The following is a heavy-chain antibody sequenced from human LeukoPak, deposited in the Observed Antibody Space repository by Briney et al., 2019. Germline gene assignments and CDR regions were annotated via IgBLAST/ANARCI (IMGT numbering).Heavy chain of an antibody. D-gene: IGHD4-23*01. CDR3: ARVSYTVVTPMGWLDP. J-gene: IGHJ5*02. V-gene: IGHV1-18*01. CDR1: GYTFTSYG. Sequence: ASVKVSCKASGYTFTSYGISWVRQAPGQGLEWMGWISAYNGNTKYAQKVQGRVTMTTDTSTSTAYMELRSLRSGDTAVYYCARVSYTVVTPMGWLDPWGQGTLVTVSS. CDR2: ISAYNGNT.